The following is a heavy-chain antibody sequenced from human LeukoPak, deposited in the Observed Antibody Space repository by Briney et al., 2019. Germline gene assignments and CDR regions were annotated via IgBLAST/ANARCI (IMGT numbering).Heavy chain of an antibody. CDR1: GFTFSNYN. CDR2: ISTSSSYI. CDR3: ARRPSIVGATLDY. D-gene: IGHD1-26*01. J-gene: IGHJ4*02. Sequence: GGSLRLSCAASGFTFSNYNMNRARQAPGKGLEWVSSISTSSSYIYYADSVKGRFTISRDNAKNSLYLQMNSLRAEDTAVYYCARRPSIVGATLDYWGQGTLVTVSS. V-gene: IGHV3-21*01.